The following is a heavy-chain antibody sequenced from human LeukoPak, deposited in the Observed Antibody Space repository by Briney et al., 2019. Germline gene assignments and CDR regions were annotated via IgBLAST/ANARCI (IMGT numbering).Heavy chain of an antibody. CDR2: ITHDGSNK. CDR1: GFTFSSYG. D-gene: IGHD4-17*01. V-gene: IGHV3-30*18. CDR3: AKDRVYGDYGGVGGYFDY. J-gene: IGHJ4*02. Sequence: GGSLRLSCAASGFTFSSYGMHWVRQAPGKGLEWVANITHDGSNKYYVDSVKGRFTISRDNSKNTLYLQMNSLRAEDTAVYYCAKDRVYGDYGGVGGYFDYWGQGTLVTVSS.